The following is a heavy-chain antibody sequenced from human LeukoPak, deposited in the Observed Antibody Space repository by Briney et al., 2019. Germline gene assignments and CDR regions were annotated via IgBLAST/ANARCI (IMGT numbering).Heavy chain of an antibody. D-gene: IGHD3-22*01. CDR2: IYTSGST. V-gene: IGHV4-61*02. Sequence: SETLSLTCTVSGGSISSGSYYWSWIRQPAGKGLEWIGRIYTSGSTNYNPSLKSRVTISVDTSKNQFSLKLSSVTAADTAVYYCAREPAPLYYYDSSGYLLNWFDPWGQGTLVTVSS. CDR3: AREPAPLYYYDSSGYLLNWFDP. J-gene: IGHJ5*02. CDR1: GGSISSGSYY.